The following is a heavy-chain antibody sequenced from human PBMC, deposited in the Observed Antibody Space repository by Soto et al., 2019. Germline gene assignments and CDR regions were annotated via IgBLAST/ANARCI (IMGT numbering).Heavy chain of an antibody. CDR1: GFTFSSYE. Sequence: QAGGSLRLSCAASGFTFSSYEMNWVRQAPGKGLEWVPYISNSGSTIYYADSVKGRFTISRDNAKNSLYLQMNSLRAEGTAVYYCAGEKVGASYFDYWGQGTLVTVSS. D-gene: IGHD1-26*01. V-gene: IGHV3-48*03. J-gene: IGHJ4*02. CDR2: ISNSGSTI. CDR3: AGEKVGASYFDY.